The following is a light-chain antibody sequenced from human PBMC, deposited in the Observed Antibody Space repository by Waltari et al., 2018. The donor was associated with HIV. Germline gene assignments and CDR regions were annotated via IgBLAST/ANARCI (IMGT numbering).Light chain of an antibody. J-gene: IGLJ1*01. CDR1: SSDVGRYNL. Sequence: QSALTQPASVSGSPGQSITISCTGTSSDVGRYNLVSWYQQHPGKAPKLMIYEVSKRSSGVSNRFSGSKSGNTASLTISGLQAEDEADYYCCSYAGSTTYVFGTGTKVTVL. CDR3: CSYAGSTTYV. CDR2: EVS. V-gene: IGLV2-23*02.